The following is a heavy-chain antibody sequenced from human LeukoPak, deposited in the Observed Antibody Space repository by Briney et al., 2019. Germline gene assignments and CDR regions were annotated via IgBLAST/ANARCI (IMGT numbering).Heavy chain of an antibody. CDR2: IYHSGST. CDR1: GGSISSSNW. CDR3: ASSLVYIAVAGTGGLDY. V-gene: IGHV4-4*02. D-gene: IGHD6-19*01. J-gene: IGHJ4*02. Sequence: SGNLSLTCAVSGGSISSSNWWSWVRQPPGKGLEWIGEIYHSGSTNYNPSLKSRVTISVDKSKNQFSLKLSSVTAADTAVYYCASSLVYIAVAGTGGLDYWGQGTLVTVSS.